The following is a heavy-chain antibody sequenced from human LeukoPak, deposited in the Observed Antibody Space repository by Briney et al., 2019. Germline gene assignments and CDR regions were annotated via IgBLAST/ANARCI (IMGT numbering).Heavy chain of an antibody. Sequence: PGGSLRLSCAASGFIFSSYSMNWVRQAPGKGLEWVSSISSSSSYIYYADSVKGRFTISRDNAKNSLYLQMNSLRAEDTAVYYCPRVDGDYVSVDYWGQGTLVTVPS. CDR2: ISSSSSYI. J-gene: IGHJ4*02. CDR3: PRVDGDYVSVDY. V-gene: IGHV3-21*01. CDR1: GFIFSSYS. D-gene: IGHD4-17*01.